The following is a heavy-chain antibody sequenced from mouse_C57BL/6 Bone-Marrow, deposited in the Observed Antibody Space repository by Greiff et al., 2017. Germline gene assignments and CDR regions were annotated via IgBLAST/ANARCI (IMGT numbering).Heavy chain of an antibody. CDR3: ARPVAYWYFDV. D-gene: IGHD1-1*02. Sequence: EVMLVESGGGLVKPGGSLKLSCAASGFTFSDYGMHWVRQAPEKGLEWVAYISSGSSTIYYADTVKGRFTISRDNAKTTLFLQMTSLRSEDTAMYYCARPVAYWYFDVWGTGTTVTVSS. CDR1: GFTFSDYG. V-gene: IGHV5-17*01. J-gene: IGHJ1*03. CDR2: ISSGSSTI.